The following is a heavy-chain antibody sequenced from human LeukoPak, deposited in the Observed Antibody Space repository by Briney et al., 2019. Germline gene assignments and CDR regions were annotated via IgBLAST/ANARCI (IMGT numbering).Heavy chain of an antibody. D-gene: IGHD6-6*01. Sequence: GGSLRLSCAASGFTFSSYSMNWVRQAPGKGLEWVSYISSTNTTIYYADSVKGRFTISRDNAKNSLSLQMNSLRAEDTAMYYCARHSPIAARRGFDYWGQGTLVTVSS. V-gene: IGHV3-48*01. J-gene: IGHJ4*02. CDR3: ARHSPIAARRGFDY. CDR2: ISSTNTTI. CDR1: GFTFSSYS.